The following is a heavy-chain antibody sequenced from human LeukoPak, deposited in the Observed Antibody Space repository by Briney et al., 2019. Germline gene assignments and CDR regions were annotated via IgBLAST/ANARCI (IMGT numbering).Heavy chain of an antibody. CDR1: GYSISSGYY. CDR2: IYYSGST. J-gene: IGHJ3*02. D-gene: IGHD2-21*02. Sequence: PSETLSLTCTVSGYSISSGYYWGWIRQPPGKGLEWIGYIYYSGSTNYNPSLKSRVTISVDTSKNQFSLKLSSVTAADTAVYYCARDNSVTDDAFDIWGQGTMVTVSS. V-gene: IGHV4-38-2*02. CDR3: ARDNSVTDDAFDI.